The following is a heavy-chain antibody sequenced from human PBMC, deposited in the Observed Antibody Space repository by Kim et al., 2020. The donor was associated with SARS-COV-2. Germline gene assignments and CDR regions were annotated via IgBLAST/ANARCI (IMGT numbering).Heavy chain of an antibody. J-gene: IGHJ6*02. Sequence: GGSLRLSCAASGFTFSSYSMNWVRQATGKGPEWVSSISSSSSYIYYADSVKGRFTISRDNAKNSLYLQMNSLRAEDTAVYYCARGPTVYYDILTGYYGNHYYYGMDVWGQGTTVTVSS. CDR3: ARGPTVYYDILTGYYGNHYYYGMDV. CDR2: ISSSSSYI. CDR1: GFTFSSYS. D-gene: IGHD3-9*01. V-gene: IGHV3-21*01.